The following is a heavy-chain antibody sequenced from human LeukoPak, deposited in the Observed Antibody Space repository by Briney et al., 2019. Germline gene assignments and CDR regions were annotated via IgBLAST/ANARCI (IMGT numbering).Heavy chain of an antibody. Sequence: GGSLRLSCAASGFTVSSNYMSWVRQAPGKGLEWVSVIYSGGSTYYADSVKGRFTISRDNSKNTLYLQMNSLRAEDTAVYYCAKSPDSGYDFGDAFDIWGQGTMVTVSS. J-gene: IGHJ3*02. CDR3: AKSPDSGYDFGDAFDI. D-gene: IGHD5-12*01. CDR2: IYSGGST. CDR1: GFTVSSNY. V-gene: IGHV3-66*01.